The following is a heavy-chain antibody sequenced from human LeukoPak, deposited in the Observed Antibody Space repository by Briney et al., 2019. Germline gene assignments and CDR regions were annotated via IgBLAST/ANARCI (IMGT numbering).Heavy chain of an antibody. CDR2: IYHSGST. V-gene: IGHV4-30-2*01. D-gene: IGHD3-10*01. CDR3: ARWIMVRGVIMSGWFDP. Sequence: SQTLSLTCAVSGGSISSGGYSWSWIRQPPGKGLEWIGYIYHSGSTYYNPSLKSRVTISVDRSKSQFSLKLSSVTAADTAVYYCARWIMVRGVIMSGWFDPWGQGTLVTVSS. J-gene: IGHJ5*02. CDR1: GGSISSGGYS.